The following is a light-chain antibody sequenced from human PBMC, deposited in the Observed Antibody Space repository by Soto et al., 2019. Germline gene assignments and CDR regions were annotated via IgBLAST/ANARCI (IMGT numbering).Light chain of an antibody. CDR2: DVS. J-gene: IGKJ1*01. Sequence: EIVMTQSPATLSVSPGIRATLSCRASQNISGYLIWYQQKPGQAPRLLIYDVSNRATGIPARFSGSGSGTDFTLTISSLEPEDFAVYYCQQRSNWPRTFGQGTKVDIK. V-gene: IGKV3-11*01. CDR3: QQRSNWPRT. CDR1: QNISGY.